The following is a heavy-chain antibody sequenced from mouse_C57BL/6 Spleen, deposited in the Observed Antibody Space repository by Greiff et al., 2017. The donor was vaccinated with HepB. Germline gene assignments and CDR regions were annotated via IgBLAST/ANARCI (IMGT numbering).Heavy chain of an antibody. V-gene: IGHV1-26*01. Sequence: SGYTFTDYYMNWVKQSHGKSLEWIGDINPNNGGTSYNQKFKGKATLTVDKSSSTAYMELRSLTSEDSAVYYCATLSEGYFDVWGTGTTVTVSS. CDR1: GYTFTDYY. D-gene: IGHD6-2*01. CDR2: INPNNGGT. CDR3: ATLSEGYFDV. J-gene: IGHJ1*03.